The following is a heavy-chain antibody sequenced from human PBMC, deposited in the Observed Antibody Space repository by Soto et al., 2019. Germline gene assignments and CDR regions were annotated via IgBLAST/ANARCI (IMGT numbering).Heavy chain of an antibody. CDR3: ARGGYSGNSKDPFYI. Sequence: GESLKISCKGSGYTLTAYWIGWVRQMPGKGLEWMGIIYPGDSDTRYSPSFQGQVTISADKSITTAYLQWSSLKASDTAMFYCARGGYSGNSKDPFYIWGPGTMVTVSS. J-gene: IGHJ3*02. CDR2: IYPGDSDT. V-gene: IGHV5-51*01. CDR1: GYTLTAYW. D-gene: IGHD6-25*01.